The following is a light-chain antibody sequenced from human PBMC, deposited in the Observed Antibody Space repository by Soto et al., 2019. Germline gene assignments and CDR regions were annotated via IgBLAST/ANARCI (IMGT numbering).Light chain of an antibody. Sequence: QSVLTQPPSASGTPGQIVAISCSGSSSNIGSNTVTWYQQLPGTAPKLLIYSTSQRSSGVPGRFSGSKSGASDSLSISGLQSEDEADYYCAAWDDRLDVYVFGTGTKLTVL. CDR2: STS. CDR1: SSNIGSNT. CDR3: AAWDDRLDVYV. V-gene: IGLV1-44*01. J-gene: IGLJ1*01.